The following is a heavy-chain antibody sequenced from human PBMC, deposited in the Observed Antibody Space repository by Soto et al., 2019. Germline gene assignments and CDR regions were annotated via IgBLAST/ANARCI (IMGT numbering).Heavy chain of an antibody. J-gene: IGHJ6*02. CDR3: ARIDCTGGSCRPYAYYDMDV. V-gene: IGHV3-33*01. CDR1: GFTFYTYG. CDR2: IWYDGSIK. Sequence: GGSLRLSCAASGFTFYTYGMHWVRQAPGRGLEWVAVIWYDGSIKYYADSVKGRFTISRDNSKNTLYLQMNSLRAEDTAVYYCARIDCTGGSCRPYAYYDMDVWGQGTTVTVSS. D-gene: IGHD2-15*01.